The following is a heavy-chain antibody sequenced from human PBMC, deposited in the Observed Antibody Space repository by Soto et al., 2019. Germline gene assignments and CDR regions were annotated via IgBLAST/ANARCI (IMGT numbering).Heavy chain of an antibody. D-gene: IGHD4-4*01. Sequence: GSLRLSCAASRFTFSTYAMSWVRQAPGKGLEWVSGISGSGGSTYYADSVKGRFTISRDNSKNMLYLQMNSLRAEDTAVYYCAKPSNSNYLYFDYWGQGTLVTVSS. J-gene: IGHJ4*02. CDR1: RFTFSTYA. V-gene: IGHV3-23*01. CDR3: AKPSNSNYLYFDY. CDR2: ISGSGGST.